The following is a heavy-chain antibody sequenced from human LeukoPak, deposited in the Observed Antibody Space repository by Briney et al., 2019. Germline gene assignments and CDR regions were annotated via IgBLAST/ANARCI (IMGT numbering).Heavy chain of an antibody. CDR3: AKGLSRNDAFDI. CDR1: GFTFDDYA. J-gene: IGHJ3*02. V-gene: IGHV3-9*01. Sequence: GGSLRLSCAASGFTFDDYAMHWVRQAPGKGLEWVSGISWNSGSIGYADSVKGQFTISRDNAKNSLYLQMNSLRAEDTALYYCAKGLSRNDAFDIWGRGTMVTVSS. CDR2: ISWNSGSI.